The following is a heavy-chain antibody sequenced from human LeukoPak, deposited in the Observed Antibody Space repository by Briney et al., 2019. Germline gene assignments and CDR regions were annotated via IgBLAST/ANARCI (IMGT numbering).Heavy chain of an antibody. D-gene: IGHD5-12*01. Sequence: SETLSLTCTVSGGSISSSTYYWGWIRQPPGKGLEWIGSIYYSGSTFYNPSLKSRVTISVDTSKNQFSLRLSSVTAGDTAVYYCARRAIVATIDYWGHGTLVTVSS. CDR2: IYYSGST. V-gene: IGHV4-39*01. CDR1: GGSISSSTYY. CDR3: ARRAIVATIDY. J-gene: IGHJ4*01.